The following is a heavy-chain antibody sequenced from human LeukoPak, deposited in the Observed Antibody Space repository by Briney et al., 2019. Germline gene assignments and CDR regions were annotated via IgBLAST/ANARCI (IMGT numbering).Heavy chain of an antibody. CDR2: IYTSGSS. V-gene: IGHV4-4*07. J-gene: IGHJ4*02. D-gene: IGHD3-10*01. CDR1: GGSISSYY. CDR3: VTTRMVRGVRNPYYFDY. Sequence: ASETLSLTCTVSGGSISSYYWSWIRQPAGKGLEWIGRIYTSGSSNYNPSLKSRVTIFVGQSKNQFPLQLSSVTAADTGVSFWVTTRMVRGVRNPYYFDYWGQGTLVTVSS.